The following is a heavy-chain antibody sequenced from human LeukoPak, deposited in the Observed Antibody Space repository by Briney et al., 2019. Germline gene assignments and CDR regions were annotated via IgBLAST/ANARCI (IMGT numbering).Heavy chain of an antibody. CDR2: INHTGIT. Sequence: ADTLSLTCAVYGRSFSGYYWSWIRQPPGRGLEWLREINHTGITNYNPSLKGRVTISVETPKNQFSLKLSSVTSPDTAVYFCARERGHSGRAFEIWGPGTMVTVSS. D-gene: IGHD5-12*01. V-gene: IGHV4-34*01. J-gene: IGHJ3*02. CDR3: ARERGHSGRAFEI. CDR1: GRSFSGYY.